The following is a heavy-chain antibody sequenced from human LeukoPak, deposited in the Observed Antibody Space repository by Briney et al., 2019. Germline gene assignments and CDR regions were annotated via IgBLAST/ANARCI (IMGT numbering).Heavy chain of an antibody. D-gene: IGHD6-13*01. V-gene: IGHV1-18*01. CDR1: GYTFTSYG. CDR3: ARAPRYSSSRTPFDY. J-gene: IGHJ4*02. Sequence: GASVKVSCQASGYTFTSYGVSWVRQAPGQGLEWMGWISAYNGNTNYAQKLQGRVTMTTDTSTSTAYMELRSLRSDDTAVYYCARAPRYSSSRTPFDYWGQGTLVTVSS. CDR2: ISAYNGNT.